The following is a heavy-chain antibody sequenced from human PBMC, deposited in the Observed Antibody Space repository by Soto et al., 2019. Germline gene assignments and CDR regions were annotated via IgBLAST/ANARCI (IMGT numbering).Heavy chain of an antibody. J-gene: IGHJ6*03. CDR3: ARADIVVVPAASRSYYYYYMDV. CDR1: GFTFSSYS. D-gene: IGHD2-2*01. Sequence: GGSLRLSCAASGFTFSSYSMNWVRQAPGKGLEWVSSISSSSSYIYYADSVKGRFTISRDNAKNSLYLQMNSLRAEDTAVYYCARADIVVVPAASRSYYYYYMDVWGKGTTVTVSS. CDR2: ISSSSSYI. V-gene: IGHV3-21*01.